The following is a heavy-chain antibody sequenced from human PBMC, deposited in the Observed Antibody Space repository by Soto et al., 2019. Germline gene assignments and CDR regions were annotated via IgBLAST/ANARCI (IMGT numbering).Heavy chain of an antibody. CDR2: INHSGST. CDR1: GGSFSGYY. D-gene: IGHD6-13*01. V-gene: IGHV4-34*01. J-gene: IGHJ5*02. CDR3: ARESSSWYFQHNWFDP. Sequence: SETLSLTCAVYGGSFSGYYWSWIRQPPGKGLEWIGEINHSGSTNYNPSLKSRVTISVDTSKNQFSLKLSSVTAADTAVYYCARESSSWYFQHNWFDPWGQGTLVTVSS.